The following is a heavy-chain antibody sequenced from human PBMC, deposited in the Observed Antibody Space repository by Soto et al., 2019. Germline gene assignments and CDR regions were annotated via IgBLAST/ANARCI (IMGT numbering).Heavy chain of an antibody. CDR2: IHSDGSST. J-gene: IGHJ3*02. CDR1: GFTFSYYW. D-gene: IGHD1-26*01. CDR3: ARGDRGAFDI. V-gene: IGHV3-74*01. Sequence: EVQLVESGGGLVRPGGSLRLSCAASGFTFSYYWMHWVRQAPGKGLVWVSRIHSDGSSTTYADFVKGRFIISRDNARNTVDLQMHSVRVEDTAVYYCARGDRGAFDIWGQGTVVTVSS.